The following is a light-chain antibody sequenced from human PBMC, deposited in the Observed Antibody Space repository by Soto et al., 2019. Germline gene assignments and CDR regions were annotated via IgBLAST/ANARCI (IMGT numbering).Light chain of an antibody. J-gene: IGLJ2*01. CDR3: GAWDFRLNVLV. V-gene: IGLV1-44*01. CDR1: SANVGSRN. Sequence: QSVLTQPPSASGTPGQRVTISCSGSSANVGSRNVNWYQHLPGTAPNLLIYNNEQRPSGVPDRFSGSMSGTSASLAISGLQSGDDADYYCGAWDFRLNVLVLGGGTKGTVL. CDR2: NNE.